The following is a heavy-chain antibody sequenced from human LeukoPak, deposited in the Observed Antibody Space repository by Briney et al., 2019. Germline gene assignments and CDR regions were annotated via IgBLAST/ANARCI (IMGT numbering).Heavy chain of an antibody. V-gene: IGHV3-74*01. CDR3: ARDDLITGTTNYYGMDV. Sequence: GGSLRLSCSDSGFTLSTYWIHWVRQVPGKGLVWVSRISPDGSITTYADSVRGRFTISRDNSKNTLYLQMNSLRAEDTAVYYCARDDLITGTTNYYGMDVWGQGTTVTVSS. J-gene: IGHJ6*02. CDR2: ISPDGSIT. CDR1: GFTLSTYW. D-gene: IGHD1-20*01.